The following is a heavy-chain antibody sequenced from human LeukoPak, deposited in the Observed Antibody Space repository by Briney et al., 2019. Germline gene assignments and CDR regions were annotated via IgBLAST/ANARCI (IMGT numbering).Heavy chain of an antibody. CDR2: IWYDGSNK. Sequence: GGSLRLSCAASGFTFSSYGMPWVRQAPGKGLEWVAVIWYDGSNKYYADSVKGRFTISRDNSKNTLYLQMNSPRAEDTAVYYCAKAGYCSSTSCWYDRFDPWGQGTLVTVSS. D-gene: IGHD2-2*01. CDR1: GFTFSSYG. CDR3: AKAGYCSSTSCWYDRFDP. J-gene: IGHJ5*02. V-gene: IGHV3-33*06.